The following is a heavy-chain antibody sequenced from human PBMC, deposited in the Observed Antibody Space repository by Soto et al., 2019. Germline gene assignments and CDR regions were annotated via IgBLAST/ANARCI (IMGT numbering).Heavy chain of an antibody. CDR2: IYYSGST. V-gene: IGHV4-59*01. CDR1: GGSISSYY. J-gene: IGHJ6*02. D-gene: IGHD2-21*02. Sequence: SETLSLTCTVSGGSISSYYWSWIRQPPGKGLEWIGYIYYSGSTNYNPSLKSRVTISVDTSKNQFSLQLSSVTAADTAVYYCARGSKVVTLYYYYGMDVWGQGTTGTVS. CDR3: ARGSKVVTLYYYYGMDV.